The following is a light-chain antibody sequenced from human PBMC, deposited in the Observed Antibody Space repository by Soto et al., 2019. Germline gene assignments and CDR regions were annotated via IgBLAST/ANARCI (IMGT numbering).Light chain of an antibody. V-gene: IGKV3-20*01. J-gene: IGKJ1*01. Sequence: IFFTQSPATLSLSPGERATLSCRASQSVSSHLAWYQQKPGQAPRLLIHDASNRATGIPDRFSGSGSGTDFTLTISRLEPEDFAVYYCQQYGSSGTFGQGTKVDIK. CDR1: QSVSSH. CDR2: DAS. CDR3: QQYGSSGT.